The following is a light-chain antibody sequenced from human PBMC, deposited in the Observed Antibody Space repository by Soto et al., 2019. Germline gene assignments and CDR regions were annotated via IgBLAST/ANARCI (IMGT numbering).Light chain of an antibody. CDR2: DAS. J-gene: IGKJ1*01. CDR3: QQCYMGWT. CDR1: QSIGRF. V-gene: IGKV1-5*01. Sequence: DIQMTQSPSTLSASVGDRVTITCRASQSIGRFLAWYQHQPGKAPKLLIYDASTLESGVPSRFGGTGSGTEFTFSITSLQPGDFGTYYCQQCYMGWTFGQGTKVDFK.